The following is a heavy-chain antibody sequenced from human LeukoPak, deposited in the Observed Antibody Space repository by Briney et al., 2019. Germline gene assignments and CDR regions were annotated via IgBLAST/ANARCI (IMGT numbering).Heavy chain of an antibody. CDR1: GFTFSSYG. Sequence: PGGSLRLSCAASGFTFSSYGMHWVRQAPGKGLEWVAVISYDGSNKYYADSVKGRFTISRDNSKNTLYLQMNSLRAEDTAVYYCASARVVPAAFDYWGQGTLVTVSS. V-gene: IGHV3-30*03. J-gene: IGHJ4*02. D-gene: IGHD2-2*01. CDR2: ISYDGSNK. CDR3: ASARVVPAAFDY.